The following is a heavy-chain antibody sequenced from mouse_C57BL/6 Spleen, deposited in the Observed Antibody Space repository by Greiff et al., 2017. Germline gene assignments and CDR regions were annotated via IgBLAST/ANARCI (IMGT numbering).Heavy chain of an antibody. CDR3: ASAYYRNNYYARDY. CDR2: IYPRDGST. Sequence: VKLVESGPELVKPGASVTLSCKASGYTFTSSDINWVKQRPGQGLEWIGWIYPRDGSTKSNEKFKGKATLTVDTSASTSYMELHSLTSEDSAVYFCASAYYRNNYYARDYWGQGTSVTVSS. J-gene: IGHJ4*01. CDR1: GYTFTSSD. D-gene: IGHD2-5*01. V-gene: IGHV1-85*01.